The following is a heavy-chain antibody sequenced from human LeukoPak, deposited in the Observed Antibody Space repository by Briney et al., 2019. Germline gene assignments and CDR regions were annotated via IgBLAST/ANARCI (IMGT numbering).Heavy chain of an antibody. J-gene: IGHJ6*02. CDR2: IIPSGGST. D-gene: IGHD3-22*01. V-gene: IGHV1-46*01. Sequence: ASVKVSCKASGYTFTSYYMHWVRQAPGQGLEWMGIIIPSGGSTSYAQKFQGRVTMTRDTSTSTVYMELSSLRSEDTAVYYCARWWDDGSGYSYLYGMDVWGQGTTVTFSS. CDR3: ARWWDDGSGYSYLYGMDV. CDR1: GYTFTSYY.